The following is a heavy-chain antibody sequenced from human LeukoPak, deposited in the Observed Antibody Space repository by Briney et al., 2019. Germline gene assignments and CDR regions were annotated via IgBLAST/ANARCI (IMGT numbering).Heavy chain of an antibody. CDR1: GDSVSSNSAA. D-gene: IGHD2-21*01. CDR3: ARIAPYCGGDCYLFDY. Sequence: SQTLSLTCAISGDSVSSNSAAWNWIRQSPSRGLEWLGRTYYRSKWYNDYAVSVKSRITINPDTSKNQFSLQLNSVTPEDTAVYYCARIAPYCGGDCYLFDYWGQGTLVTVSS. J-gene: IGHJ4*02. CDR2: TYYRSKWYN. V-gene: IGHV6-1*01.